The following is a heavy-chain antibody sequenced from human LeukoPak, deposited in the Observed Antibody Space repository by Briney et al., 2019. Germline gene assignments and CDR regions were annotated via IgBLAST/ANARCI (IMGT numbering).Heavy chain of an antibody. Sequence: PGGSLRVSCAASGFSFSSYSMNWVRQAPGKRLEWVAFIRYDGSNKYYADSVKGRFTISRDNSKNTLYLQMNSLRAEDTAVYYCAKEQYSSSWFFDYWGQGTLVTVSS. V-gene: IGHV3-30*02. D-gene: IGHD6-13*01. CDR2: IRYDGSNK. CDR3: AKEQYSSSWFFDY. J-gene: IGHJ4*02. CDR1: GFSFSSYS.